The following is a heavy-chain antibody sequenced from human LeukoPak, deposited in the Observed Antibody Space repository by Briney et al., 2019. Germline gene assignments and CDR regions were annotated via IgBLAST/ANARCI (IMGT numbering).Heavy chain of an antibody. J-gene: IGHJ4*02. CDR2: IYHSGST. CDR3: ARRGGRPARYYYDSSGYHVAFDY. Sequence: PSETLSLACAVSGYSISSGYYWGWIRQPPGKGLEWIGSIYHSGSTYYNPSLKSRVTISVDTSKNQFSLKLSSVTAADTAVYYCARRGGRPARYYYDSSGYHVAFDYWGQGTLVTVSS. D-gene: IGHD3-22*01. CDR1: GYSISSGYY. V-gene: IGHV4-38-2*01.